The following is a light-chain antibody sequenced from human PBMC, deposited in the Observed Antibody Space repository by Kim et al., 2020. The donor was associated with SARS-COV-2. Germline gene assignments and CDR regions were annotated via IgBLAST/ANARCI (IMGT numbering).Light chain of an antibody. V-gene: IGKV1-5*01. CDR2: DAS. Sequence: DIQMTQSPSTLSASMGDRVTITCRASESVSRWVAWYQQKPGKAPKLLIYDASSLGSGVPSRFSGSGSGTDFTLTISSLQPDDVATYHCQQYNGYSLLTFGGGTKVDIK. J-gene: IGKJ4*01. CDR1: ESVSRW. CDR3: QQYNGYSLLT.